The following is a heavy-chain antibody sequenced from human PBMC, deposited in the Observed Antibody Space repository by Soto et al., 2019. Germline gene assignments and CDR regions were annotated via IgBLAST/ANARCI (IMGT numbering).Heavy chain of an antibody. V-gene: IGHV1-18*01. D-gene: IGHD3-10*01. CDR2: ISAYNGNT. CDR3: ATPDYGSGSYYNAFDI. CDR1: GYTFTSYG. Sequence: ASVKVSCKASGYTFTSYGISWVRQAPGQGLEWMGWISAYNGNTNYAQKLQGRVTMTTDTSTSTAYMELRSLRSDDTAVYYCATPDYGSGSYYNAFDIWGQGTMVTVSS. J-gene: IGHJ3*02.